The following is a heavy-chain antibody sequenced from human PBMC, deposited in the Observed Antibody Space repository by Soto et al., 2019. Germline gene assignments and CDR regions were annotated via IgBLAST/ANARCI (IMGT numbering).Heavy chain of an antibody. CDR1: GFTLSSYG. J-gene: IGHJ4*02. D-gene: IGHD3-22*01. CDR2: IWYDGSNK. Sequence: GGSLRLCCAASGFTLSSYGMHWVRQAPGKGLEWVAVIWYDGSNKYYADSVKGRFTISRDNSKNTLYLQMNSLRAEDTAVYYCARVQYYYDSSGYPIDYWGQGTLVTVS. V-gene: IGHV3-33*01. CDR3: ARVQYYYDSSGYPIDY.